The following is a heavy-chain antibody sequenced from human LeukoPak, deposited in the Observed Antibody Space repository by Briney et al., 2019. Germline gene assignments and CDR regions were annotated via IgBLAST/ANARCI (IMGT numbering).Heavy chain of an antibody. Sequence: PGGSLRLSCAASGFTFSSYSMNWVRPAPGKGLEWVSSISSSSSYIYYADSVKGRFTISRDNAKNSLYLQMNSLRAEDTAVYYCARAYYYDSSGYYYFDYWGQGTLVTVSS. CDR3: ARAYYYDSSGYYYFDY. V-gene: IGHV3-21*01. J-gene: IGHJ4*02. D-gene: IGHD3-22*01. CDR1: GFTFSSYS. CDR2: ISSSSSYI.